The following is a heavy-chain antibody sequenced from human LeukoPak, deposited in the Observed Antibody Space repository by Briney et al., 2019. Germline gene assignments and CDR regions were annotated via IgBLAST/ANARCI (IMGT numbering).Heavy chain of an antibody. Sequence: ASVKVSCKASGYTFTSYAMHWVRQAPGQRLEWMGWINAGNGNTKYSQKFQGRVTITRDTSASTAYMELRSLRSDDTAVYYCARDPGSGSYPPYNWFDPWGQGTLVTVSS. J-gene: IGHJ5*02. CDR3: ARDPGSGSYPPYNWFDP. CDR2: INAGNGNT. V-gene: IGHV1-3*01. CDR1: GYTFTSYA. D-gene: IGHD3-10*01.